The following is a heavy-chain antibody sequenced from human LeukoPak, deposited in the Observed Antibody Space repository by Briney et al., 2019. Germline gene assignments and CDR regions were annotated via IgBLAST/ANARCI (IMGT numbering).Heavy chain of an antibody. CDR2: INAGNGNT. J-gene: IGHJ5*02. CDR3: ARGPPRLNWFDP. CDR1: GYTFTSYA. D-gene: IGHD6-25*01. V-gene: IGHV1-3*01. Sequence: ASVKVSCKASGYTFTSYAMHWVRQAPGQRLEWMGWINAGNGNTESSQKFQGRVTITRDTSASTAYMELSSLRSEDTAIYYCARGPPRLNWFDPWGQGTLVTVSS.